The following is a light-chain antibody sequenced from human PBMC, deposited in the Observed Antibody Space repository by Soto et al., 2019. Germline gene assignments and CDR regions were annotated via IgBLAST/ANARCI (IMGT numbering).Light chain of an antibody. V-gene: IGLV2-8*01. CDR3: SLYTSENTYV. CDR2: EVT. J-gene: IGLJ1*01. CDR1: SGDVGGYDY. Sequence: QSALTQPPSASGSPGQSVTISCTGTSGDVGGYDYVSWYQQHPGKAPKLMIYEVTKRPLGVPDRFSGSKSGNTASLTVSGLQAEDEADYYCSLYTSENTYVFGTGTKVTVL.